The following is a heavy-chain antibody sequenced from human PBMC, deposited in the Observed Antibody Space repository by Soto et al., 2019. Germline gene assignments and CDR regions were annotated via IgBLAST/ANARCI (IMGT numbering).Heavy chain of an antibody. V-gene: IGHV3-30-3*01. CDR3: ARVRTVTTNYYYYGMDV. CDR2: ISYDGSNK. Sequence: LRLSCAASGFTFSSYAMHWVRQAPGKGLEWVAVISYDGSNKYYADSVKGRFTISRDNSKNTLYLQMNSLRAEDTAVYYCARVRTVTTNYYYYGMDVWGQGTTVTVSS. D-gene: IGHD4-17*01. CDR1: GFTFSSYA. J-gene: IGHJ6*02.